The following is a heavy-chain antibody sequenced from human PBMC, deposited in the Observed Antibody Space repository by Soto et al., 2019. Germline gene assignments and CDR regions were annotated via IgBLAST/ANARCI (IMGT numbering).Heavy chain of an antibody. D-gene: IGHD6-13*01. CDR1: GFTFSIYW. J-gene: IGHJ5*02. CDR2: IKGDGSST. V-gene: IGHV3-74*01. Sequence: PGGSLRLSCAASGFTFSIYWMHWVRQAPGKGLVWVSHIKGDGSSTNYADSVKGRFTVSRDNAKNTLYLQMNSLRAEDTAVYYCATAYISSYSHTLGSWGQGTLVTVSS. CDR3: ATAYISSYSHTLGS.